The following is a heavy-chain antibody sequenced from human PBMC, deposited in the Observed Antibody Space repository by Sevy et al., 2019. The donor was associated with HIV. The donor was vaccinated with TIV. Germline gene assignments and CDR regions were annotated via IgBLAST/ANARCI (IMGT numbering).Heavy chain of an antibody. V-gene: IGHV4-34*01. Sequence: LPETLSLTCAVYGGSFSGYYWSWIRQPPGKGLEWIGEINHSGSTNYNPSLKSRVTISVDTSKNQFSLKLSSVTAADTAVYYCARGRGDTAMVFGRYWFDPWGQGTLVTVSS. CDR3: ARGRGDTAMVFGRYWFDP. D-gene: IGHD5-18*01. CDR2: INHSGST. J-gene: IGHJ5*02. CDR1: GGSFSGYY.